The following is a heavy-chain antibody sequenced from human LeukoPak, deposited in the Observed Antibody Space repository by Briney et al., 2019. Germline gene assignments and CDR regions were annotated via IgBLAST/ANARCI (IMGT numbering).Heavy chain of an antibody. CDR1: GFAVSSNY. Sequence: PGGSLRLSCAASGFAVSSNYMGWVRQAPGKGLEWVSGVSGSGLKTYYADSVKGRFTISRDNSNNTLYLQMNNLRAEDTAIYYCVSPGNDFEGRYSPHLDVWGKGATVTVAS. V-gene: IGHV3-53*01. D-gene: IGHD3-9*01. J-gene: IGHJ6*04. CDR3: VSPGNDFEGRYSPHLDV. CDR2: VSGSGLKT.